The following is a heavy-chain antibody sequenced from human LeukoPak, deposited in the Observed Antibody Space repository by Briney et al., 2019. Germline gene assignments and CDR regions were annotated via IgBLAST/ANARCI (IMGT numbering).Heavy chain of an antibody. D-gene: IGHD2-2*02. V-gene: IGHV1-18*01. Sequence: GASVKVSCKASGYTFTSYGISWVRQAPGQGLEWMGWISAYNGDTNYAQNFQGRVTMTTDTATSTAYMELRSLRPDDTAVYYCARDVYTTPDYTNEYWGQGTLVALSS. CDR1: GYTFTSYG. CDR3: ARDVYTTPDYTNEY. CDR2: ISAYNGDT. J-gene: IGHJ4*02.